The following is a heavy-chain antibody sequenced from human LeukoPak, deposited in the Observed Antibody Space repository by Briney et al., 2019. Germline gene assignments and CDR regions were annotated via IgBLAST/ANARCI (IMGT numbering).Heavy chain of an antibody. CDR2: INHSGST. Sequence: SETLSLTCAVYGGPFSGYYWSWIRQPPGKGLEWIGEINHSGSTNYNPSLKSRVTISVDTSKNQFSLKLSSVTAADTAVYYCARSGSRYYYYMDVWGKGTTVTVSS. CDR1: GGPFSGYY. J-gene: IGHJ6*03. D-gene: IGHD6-13*01. V-gene: IGHV4-34*01. CDR3: ARSGSRYYYYMDV.